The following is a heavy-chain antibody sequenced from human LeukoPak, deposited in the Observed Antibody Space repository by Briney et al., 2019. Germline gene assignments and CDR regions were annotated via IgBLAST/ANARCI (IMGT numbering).Heavy chain of an antibody. CDR3: ARGHSSSWYFGYFDY. D-gene: IGHD6-13*01. Sequence: SVKVSCKASGGTFSSYAISWVRQAPGQGLEWMGGIIPIFGTANYAQKFQGRVTITADKSTSTAYMELSSLRSEDTAVYYCARGHSSSWYFGYFDYWGQGTLVTVSS. V-gene: IGHV1-69*06. CDR2: IIPIFGTA. J-gene: IGHJ4*02. CDR1: GGTFSSYA.